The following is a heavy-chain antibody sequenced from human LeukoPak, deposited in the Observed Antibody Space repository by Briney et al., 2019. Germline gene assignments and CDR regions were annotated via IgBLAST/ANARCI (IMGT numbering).Heavy chain of an antibody. CDR3: AKAYYYDSSGYYVSLGDY. CDR2: ISGSGGST. V-gene: IGHV3-23*01. J-gene: IGHJ4*02. CDR1: GFTFSSYA. D-gene: IGHD3-22*01. Sequence: PGGSLRLSCAASGFTFSSYAMSWVRQAPGKGLEWVSAISGSGGSTYYADSVKGRFTISRDNSKNTLYLQMNSLRAEDTAVYYCAKAYYYDSSGYYVSLGDYWGQGTLVTVSS.